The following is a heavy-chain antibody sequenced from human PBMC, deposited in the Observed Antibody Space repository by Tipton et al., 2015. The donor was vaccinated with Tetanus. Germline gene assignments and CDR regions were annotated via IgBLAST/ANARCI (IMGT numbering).Heavy chain of an antibody. CDR2: ISSGSAQI. V-gene: IGHV3-21*01. Sequence: GSLRLSCAVSGVIFRLYTVSWVRQAPGKGLEWVASISSGSAQIYYADSVEGRFTISRDNSKNSVYLQMSSLRADDTAVYYCARLEEYTYGFDLWGQGTMVTVSS. J-gene: IGHJ3*01. CDR1: GVIFRLYT. CDR3: ARLEEYTYGFDL. D-gene: IGHD1-1*01.